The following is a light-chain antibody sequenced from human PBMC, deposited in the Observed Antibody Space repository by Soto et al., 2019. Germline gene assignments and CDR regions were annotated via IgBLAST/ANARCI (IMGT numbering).Light chain of an antibody. CDR2: SNN. CDR3: AAWDDSLNGPNWV. Sequence: QSVLTQPPSASGTPGQRVTISCSGSSSNIGSNTVNWYQQLPGTAHKLLIYSNNQRPSGVPDRFSGSKSGTSASLAISGLQSEDEADYYCAAWDDSLNGPNWVFGGGTKLTVL. J-gene: IGLJ3*02. V-gene: IGLV1-44*01. CDR1: SSNIGSNT.